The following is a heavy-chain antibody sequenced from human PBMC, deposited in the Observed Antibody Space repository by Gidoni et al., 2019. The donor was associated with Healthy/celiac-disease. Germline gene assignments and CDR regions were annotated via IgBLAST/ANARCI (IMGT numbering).Heavy chain of an antibody. CDR2: IYHSGST. J-gene: IGHJ6*02. D-gene: IGHD3-22*01. Sequence: QVQLQESGPGLVKPSGTLSLTCAVSGGSISSSNWWSWVRQPPGKGLEWIGEIYHSGSTNYNPSLKSRVTISVDKSKNQFSLKLSSVTAADTAVYYCARGFMGSVVITNDDYYYYGMDVWGQGTTVTVSS. CDR3: ARGFMGSVVITNDDYYYYGMDV. CDR1: GGSISSSNW. V-gene: IGHV4-4*02.